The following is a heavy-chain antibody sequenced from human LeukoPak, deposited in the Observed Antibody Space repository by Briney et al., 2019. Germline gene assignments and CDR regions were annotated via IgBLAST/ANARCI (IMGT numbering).Heavy chain of an antibody. CDR3: ASLAGDI. J-gene: IGHJ3*02. CDR1: GFTVRSNY. Sequence: VGSLRLSFAASGFTVRSNYRTRVRQCPGKGLEWVSVIHTGGSTYHADSVKGRFTISRDNSKNTVSLQMNSLRVEDTAVYYCASLAGDIWGQGTMVTVSS. V-gene: IGHV3-66*02. D-gene: IGHD6-19*01. CDR2: IHTGGST.